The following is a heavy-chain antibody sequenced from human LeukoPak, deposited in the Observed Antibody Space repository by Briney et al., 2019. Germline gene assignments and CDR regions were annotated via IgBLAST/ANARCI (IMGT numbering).Heavy chain of an antibody. D-gene: IGHD3-9*01. CDR2: IKQDGSEK. J-gene: IGHJ6*02. CDR1: GFTFSSYA. CDR3: ARAMRYFDWLPDSEYGMDV. Sequence: GGSLRLSCAASGFTFSSYAMSWVRQAPGKGLEWVANIKQDGSEKYYVDSVKGRFTISRDNAKNSLYLQMNSLRAEDTAVYYCARAMRYFDWLPDSEYGMDVWGHGTTVTVSS. V-gene: IGHV3-7*01.